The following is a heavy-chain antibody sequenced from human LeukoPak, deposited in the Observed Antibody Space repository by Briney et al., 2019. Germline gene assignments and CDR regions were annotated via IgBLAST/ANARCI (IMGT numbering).Heavy chain of an antibody. CDR1: GYTLTSYD. Sequence: ASVKVSCKASGYTLTSYDINWVRQATGQGLEWMGWMNPNSGNTGYAQKFQGRVTITRNTSISTAYMELSSLRSEDTAVYYCASSHYDFWSGYSRGGFDYWGQGTLVTVSS. J-gene: IGHJ4*02. D-gene: IGHD3-3*01. CDR3: ASSHYDFWSGYSRGGFDY. V-gene: IGHV1-8*03. CDR2: MNPNSGNT.